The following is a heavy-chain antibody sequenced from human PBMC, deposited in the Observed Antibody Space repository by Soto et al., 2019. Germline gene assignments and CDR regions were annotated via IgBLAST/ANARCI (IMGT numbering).Heavy chain of an antibody. D-gene: IGHD2-21*01. CDR2: ISDSGENT. V-gene: IGHV3-23*01. J-gene: IGHJ4*02. CDR3: ANRGASGVAVWFDY. CDR1: GLTFSDYA. Sequence: EVRLLESGGGLVQPGGSLRLSCAASGLTFSDYAVSWVRQAPGKGLEWLSAISDSGENTYYEDSVRGRFTISRDNSKSSVYLQMDSLRVEDTATYYCANRGASGVAVWFDYGGQGALVIVSS.